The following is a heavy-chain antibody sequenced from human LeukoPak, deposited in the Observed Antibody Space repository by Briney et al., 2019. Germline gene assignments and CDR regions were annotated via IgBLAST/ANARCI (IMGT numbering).Heavy chain of an antibody. CDR3: AKESQTYYDIMTGYPNYYFDY. V-gene: IGHV3-23*01. Sequence: AGGSLRLSCAASTFTFSTSAMSWVRQAPGKGLEWVSAISGSGANTYYVDSVKGRFTISRDNSKNTLYLEMSSLGSDDTAVYYCAKESQTYYDIMTGYPNYYFDYWGQGTLVTVSS. D-gene: IGHD3-9*01. CDR1: TFTFSTSA. J-gene: IGHJ4*02. CDR2: ISGSGANT.